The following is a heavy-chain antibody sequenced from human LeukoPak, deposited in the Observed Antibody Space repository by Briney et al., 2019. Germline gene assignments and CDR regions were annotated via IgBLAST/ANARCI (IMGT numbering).Heavy chain of an antibody. CDR2: ISYDGSNK. CDR1: GFTFSSYA. V-gene: IGHV3-30-3*01. Sequence: PGGSLRLSCAASGFTFSSYAMHWVRQAPGKGLEWVAVISYDGSNKYYADSVKGRFTISRGNSKNTLYLQMNSLRAEDTAVYYCARGRDYRSPEDYWGQGTLVTVSS. CDR3: ARGRDYRSPEDY. D-gene: IGHD4-11*01. J-gene: IGHJ4*02.